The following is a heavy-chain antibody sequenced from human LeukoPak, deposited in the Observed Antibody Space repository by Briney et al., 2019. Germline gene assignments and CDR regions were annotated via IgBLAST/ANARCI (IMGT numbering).Heavy chain of an antibody. J-gene: IGHJ4*02. Sequence: SETLSLTCTVSGGSISSYYWSWIRQPPGKGLEWIGYIYYSGSTNYNPSLKSRVTISVDTSKNQFSLKLSSVTAADTAVYYCARDPNYGQGAFDYWGQGTLVTVSS. V-gene: IGHV4-59*12. CDR3: ARDPNYGQGAFDY. CDR2: IYYSGST. CDR1: GGSISSYY. D-gene: IGHD3-10*01.